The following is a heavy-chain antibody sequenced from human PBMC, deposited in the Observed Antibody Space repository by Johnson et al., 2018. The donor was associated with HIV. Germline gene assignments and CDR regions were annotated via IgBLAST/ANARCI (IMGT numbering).Heavy chain of an antibody. CDR1: GFTISSNY. V-gene: IGHV3-66*01. CDR2: IYSGGST. Sequence: VQLVESGGGLVKPGGSLRLSCAASGFTISSNYMSWVRQAPGKGLEWVSVIYSGGSTYYADSVKGRFTISRDNSKNTLYLQMNSLRAEDMAVYYCARDAKSSTWSPDGTDAFDVWGQGTMVTVSS. J-gene: IGHJ3*01. D-gene: IGHD1-1*01. CDR3: ARDAKSSTWSPDGTDAFDV.